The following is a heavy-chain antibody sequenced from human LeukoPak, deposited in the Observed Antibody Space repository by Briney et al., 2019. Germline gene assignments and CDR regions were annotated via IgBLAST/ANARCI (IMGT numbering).Heavy chain of an antibody. CDR3: ARATYYYDSSGKTVFDY. Sequence: SETLSLTCTVSGGSISSGDYYWSWIRQPPGKGLEWIGYIYYSGSTYYNPSLKSRVTISVDTSKNQFSLKLSSVTAADTAVYYCARATYYYDSSGKTVFDYWGQGTLVTVSS. CDR2: IYYSGST. J-gene: IGHJ4*02. CDR1: GGSISSGDYY. V-gene: IGHV4-30-4*01. D-gene: IGHD3-22*01.